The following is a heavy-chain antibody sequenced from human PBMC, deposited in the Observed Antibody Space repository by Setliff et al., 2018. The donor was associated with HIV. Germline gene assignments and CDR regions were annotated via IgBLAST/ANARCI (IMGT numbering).Heavy chain of an antibody. CDR3: AREHYYGSGSYYKDHYYYYGMDV. V-gene: IGHV4-61*08. CDR1: GGSISSGDYY. CDR2: IYYSGST. Sequence: SETLSLTCTVSGGSISSGDYYWTWVRQPPGKGLEWIGYIYYSGSTYYNPSLKSRVTISVDTSKNQVSLKLSSVTAADTAVYYCAREHYYGSGSYYKDHYYYYGMDVWGQGTTVTVSS. D-gene: IGHD3-10*01. J-gene: IGHJ6*02.